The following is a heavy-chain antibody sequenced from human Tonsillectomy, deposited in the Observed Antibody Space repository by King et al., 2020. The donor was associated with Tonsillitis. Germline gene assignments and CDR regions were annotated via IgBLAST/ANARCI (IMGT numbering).Heavy chain of an antibody. Sequence: VQLVESGGGVVQPGRSLRLSCAASGFTFSSYGIHWVRQAPGKGLEGVAVISYDGSNKYYADSVRGRFTISRDNPKNTLYLQMNSLRAEDTAVYYCAKDGTRYCSGGSCFDAFDIWGQGTMVSVSS. CDR2: ISYDGSNK. J-gene: IGHJ3*02. CDR3: AKDGTRYCSGGSCFDAFDI. CDR1: GFTFSSYG. D-gene: IGHD2-15*01. V-gene: IGHV3-30*18.